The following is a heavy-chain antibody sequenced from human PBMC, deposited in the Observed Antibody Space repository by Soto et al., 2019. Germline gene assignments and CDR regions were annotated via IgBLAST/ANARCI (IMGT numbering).Heavy chain of an antibody. V-gene: IGHV4-59*01. J-gene: IGHJ4*02. CDR1: GASISSYY. CDR2: IYYSGST. Sequence: QLQLQESGPGLVKPSETLSLTCTVSGASISSYYWSWIRQPPGKGLEWIGYIYYSGSTSYNPSLTSRVTISVDTSKNQFSLNLNSMTAADTAVYSFARVVPEGYSDYWGQGTLVTVSS. D-gene: IGHD4-4*01. CDR3: ARVVPEGYSDY.